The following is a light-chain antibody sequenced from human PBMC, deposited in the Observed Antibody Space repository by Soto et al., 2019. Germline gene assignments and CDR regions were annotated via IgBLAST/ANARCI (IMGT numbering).Light chain of an antibody. CDR3: QQYNNWPF. J-gene: IGKJ4*01. Sequence: EIVMTQSPATLSVSPGERATLSCRASQSVSSNLAWYQQKPGQAPRLLIYGASTRATGIPARFSGSGSGTEFTLTISSLQSEDVAVYYCQQYNNWPFFGGGTKVEIK. CDR1: QSVSSN. V-gene: IGKV3-15*01. CDR2: GAS.